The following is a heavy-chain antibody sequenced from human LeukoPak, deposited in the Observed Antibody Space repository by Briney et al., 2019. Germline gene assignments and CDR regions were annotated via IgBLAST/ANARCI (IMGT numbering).Heavy chain of an antibody. CDR3: AKDLGMVYSSSKFDY. Sequence: GGSLRLSCAASGFTFSSYAMSWVRQAPGKGLEWVSAISGSGGSTYYADSVKGRFTISRDNSKNTLYLQMNSLRAEDTAVYYCAKDLGMVYSSSKFDYWGQGTLVTVSS. V-gene: IGHV3-23*01. CDR1: GFTFSSYA. D-gene: IGHD6-6*01. J-gene: IGHJ4*02. CDR2: ISGSGGST.